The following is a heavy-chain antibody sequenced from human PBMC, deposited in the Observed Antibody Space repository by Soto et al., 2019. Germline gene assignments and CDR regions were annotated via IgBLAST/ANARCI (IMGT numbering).Heavy chain of an antibody. CDR3: ARDFYPVAYFFDY. Sequence: QVQLVQSGAELKKPGASVKVSCKASGYTFTNYGISWVRQAPGQGLEWVGWVSGYNDKTKSAQKFQGRVTMTTDTSTNTAYMELRSLRSDDTAVYFCARDFYPVAYFFDYWGQGTLVTVSS. CDR2: VSGYNDKT. V-gene: IGHV1-18*04. J-gene: IGHJ4*02. CDR1: GYTFTNYG. D-gene: IGHD2-21*01.